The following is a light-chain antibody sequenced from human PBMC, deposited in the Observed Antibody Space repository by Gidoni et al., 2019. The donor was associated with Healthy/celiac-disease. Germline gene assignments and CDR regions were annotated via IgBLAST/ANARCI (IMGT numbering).Light chain of an antibody. CDR3: QQYDNLPPDT. CDR1: QDISNY. CDR2: DAS. Sequence: DIQMTQSPSSLSASVGDSVTITCQASQDISNYLNWYQQKPGQAPKLLIYDASNLETGVPSRFSGSGSGTDFTFTISSLQPEDIATYYCQQYDNLPPDTFGQGTRLEIK. V-gene: IGKV1-33*01. J-gene: IGKJ5*01.